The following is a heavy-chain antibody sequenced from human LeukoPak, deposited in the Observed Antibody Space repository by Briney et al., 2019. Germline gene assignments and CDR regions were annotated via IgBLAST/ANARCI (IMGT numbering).Heavy chain of an antibody. D-gene: IGHD2-15*01. V-gene: IGHV3-11*06. CDR3: ASGYGAH. CDR1: GFTFCDDY. J-gene: IGHJ4*02. CDR2: ISSSGDYT. Sequence: GRSLSPSCAVSGFTFCDDYMRWIREGPGKGLEWISCISSSGDYTEYADSVKVRFTISRDISRKSLFLQMNSMTEDAKGVVYVASGYGAHWGQGTLVTVSS.